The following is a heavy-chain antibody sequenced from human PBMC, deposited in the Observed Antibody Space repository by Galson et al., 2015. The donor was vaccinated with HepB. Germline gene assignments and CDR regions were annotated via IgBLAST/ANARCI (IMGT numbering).Heavy chain of an antibody. Sequence: SLRLSCAASGFTFSSYAMHWVRQAPGKGLEWVAVISYDGSNKYYADSVKGRFTISRDNSKNTLYLQMNSLRAEDTAVYYCARDHSGLDYWGQGTLVTVSS. CDR1: GFTFSSYA. CDR3: ARDHSGLDY. CDR2: ISYDGSNK. J-gene: IGHJ4*02. V-gene: IGHV3-30*04. D-gene: IGHD6-19*01.